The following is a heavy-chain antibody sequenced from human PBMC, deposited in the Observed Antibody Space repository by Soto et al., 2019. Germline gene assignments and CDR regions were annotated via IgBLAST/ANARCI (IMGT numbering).Heavy chain of an antibody. J-gene: IGHJ6*02. CDR2: INPNSGGT. V-gene: IGHV1-2*02. Sequence: QVQLVQSGAEVKKPGASVKVSCKASGYTFTGYYMHWVRQAPGQGLEWMGWINPNSGGTNYAQKFQGRVTMTRDTSISTAYMELSRLRSDDTAVYYCAREPHYDFWSGGHSCMDVWGQGTTVTVSS. CDR3: AREPHYDFWSGGHSCMDV. CDR1: GYTFTGYY. D-gene: IGHD3-3*01.